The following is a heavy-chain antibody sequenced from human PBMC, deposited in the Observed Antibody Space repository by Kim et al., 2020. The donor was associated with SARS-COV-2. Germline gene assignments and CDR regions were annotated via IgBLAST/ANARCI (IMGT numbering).Heavy chain of an antibody. D-gene: IGHD3-10*01. CDR3: ARVSGAGAGFCDY. J-gene: IGHJ4*02. V-gene: IGHV1-18*01. CDR1: AYDFTNFG. CDR2: ISPYNRNT. Sequence: ASVKVSCKASAYDFTNFGINWVRQAPGQGLEWMGWISPYNRNTYYTESLQGRVTMTTDTSTSTVYMELRSLRSDDTAVYYCARVSGAGAGFCDYWGQGTLVTVS.